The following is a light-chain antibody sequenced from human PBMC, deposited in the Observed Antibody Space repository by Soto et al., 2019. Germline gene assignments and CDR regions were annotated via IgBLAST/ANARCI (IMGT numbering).Light chain of an antibody. Sequence: QSVLTQPASVSGAPGQRVTISCTGSSSNIGGDYYVHWYQQLPGTAPKLMIYGNSNRPSGVSYRFSGSKSGTSASLTITGLQAEDEADYYCHSYASSMSRVFGGGTKLTVL. J-gene: IGLJ3*02. CDR2: GNS. CDR1: SSNIGGDYY. V-gene: IGLV1-40*01. CDR3: HSYASSMSRV.